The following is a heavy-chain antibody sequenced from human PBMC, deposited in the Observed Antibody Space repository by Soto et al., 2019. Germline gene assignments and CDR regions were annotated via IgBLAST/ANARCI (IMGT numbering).Heavy chain of an antibody. D-gene: IGHD6-13*01. J-gene: IGHJ4*02. CDR1: GGTFSSYA. CDR2: IIPIFGTA. Sequence: QVQLVQSGAEVKKPGSSVKVSCKASGGTFSSYAISWVRQAPGQGLEWMGGIIPIFGTANYAQKFQCRVTITADESTSTAYMELSSLRSEDTAVYYCARPRTPHSTNYYFDYWGQGTLVTVSS. V-gene: IGHV1-69*01. CDR3: ARPRTPHSTNYYFDY.